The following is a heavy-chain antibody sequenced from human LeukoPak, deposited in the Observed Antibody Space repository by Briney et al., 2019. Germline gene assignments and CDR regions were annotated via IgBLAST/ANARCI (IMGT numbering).Heavy chain of an antibody. V-gene: IGHV3-21*04. D-gene: IGHD3/OR15-3a*01. CDR1: GFTFSSHS. J-gene: IGHJ4*02. CDR2: ISSSSSYI. CDR3: ARRRDFIDY. Sequence: PGGSLRLSCAASGFTFSSHSMRWVRQAPGKGLGWVSSISSSSSYIYDAASVKGRFTISTHNAKTSLYLQMNSLRAEDTAVYYCARRRDFIDYWGQGTLVTVSS.